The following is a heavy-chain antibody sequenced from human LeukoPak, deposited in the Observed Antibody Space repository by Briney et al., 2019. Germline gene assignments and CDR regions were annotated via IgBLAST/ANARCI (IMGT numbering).Heavy chain of an antibody. Sequence: SETLSLTCTVSGGSISSYYWSWIRQPAGKGLEWIGRIYTSGSTNYNPSLKSRVTISLDTSKNQFSLKLSSVSAEDTALYYCARERLGGSYYRPVEYWGQGTLVTVSS. V-gene: IGHV4-4*07. J-gene: IGHJ4*02. CDR2: IYTSGST. D-gene: IGHD1-26*01. CDR3: ARERLGGSYYRPVEY. CDR1: GGSISSYY.